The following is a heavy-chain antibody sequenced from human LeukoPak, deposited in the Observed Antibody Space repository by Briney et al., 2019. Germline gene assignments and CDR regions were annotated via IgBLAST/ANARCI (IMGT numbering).Heavy chain of an antibody. Sequence: GGSLRLSCAASGFTFSSYAMSWVRQAPGKGLEWVSAISGSGGSTYYADSVKGRFTISRDNSKNTLYLQMNSLRAEDTAVYYCAKSVYSSSWFAGDYFDYRGQGTLVTVSS. V-gene: IGHV3-23*01. CDR1: GFTFSSYA. CDR2: ISGSGGST. CDR3: AKSVYSSSWFAGDYFDY. D-gene: IGHD6-13*01. J-gene: IGHJ4*02.